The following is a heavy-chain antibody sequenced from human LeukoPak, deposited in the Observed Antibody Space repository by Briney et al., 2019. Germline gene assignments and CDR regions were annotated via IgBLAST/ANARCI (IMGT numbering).Heavy chain of an antibody. CDR1: GGTFTSYG. CDR2: IIPIVGIL. CDR3: ARGGSYYFYNGMDV. J-gene: IGHJ6*02. Sequence: SVKVSCKASGGTFTSYGINWVRQAPGLGLEWMGRIIPIVGILNYAQRFQGRVTITADNSTNIAYMELSSLRSEDTAVYYCARGGSYYFYNGMDVWGQGTTVTVSS. D-gene: IGHD1-26*01. V-gene: IGHV1-69*04.